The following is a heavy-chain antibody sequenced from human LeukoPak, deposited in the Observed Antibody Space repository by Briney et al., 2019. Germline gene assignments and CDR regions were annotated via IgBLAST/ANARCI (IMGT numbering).Heavy chain of an antibody. Sequence: SVKVSCKASGGTFSSYAISWVRQAPGQGLEWMGGIIPIFGTANYAQKFQGRVTITADESTSTAYMELSSLRSEGTAVYYCAREGRISMFRRVPYGMGVWGKGTTVTVSS. CDR3: AREGRISMFRRVPYGMGV. D-gene: IGHD3-10*01. CDR1: GGTFSSYA. J-gene: IGHJ6*04. V-gene: IGHV1-69*01. CDR2: IIPIFGTA.